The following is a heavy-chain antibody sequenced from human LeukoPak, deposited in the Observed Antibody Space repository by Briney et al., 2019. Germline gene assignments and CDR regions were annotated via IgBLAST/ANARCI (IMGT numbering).Heavy chain of an antibody. CDR2: ISSRGSTI. CDR3: ASGAYRDYFDY. Sequence: QSGGSLRPSCAASGFTFSSYEVNWVRQAPGKGLEWISYISSRGSTIYYADSVKGRFTISRDNAKNSLYLQMNSLRAEDTAVYYCASGAYRDYFDYWGQGTLVTVSS. J-gene: IGHJ4*02. D-gene: IGHD1-26*01. CDR1: GFTFSSYE. V-gene: IGHV3-48*03.